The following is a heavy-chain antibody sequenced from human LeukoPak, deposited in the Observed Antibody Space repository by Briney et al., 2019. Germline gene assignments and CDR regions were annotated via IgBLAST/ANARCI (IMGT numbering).Heavy chain of an antibody. CDR3: ARESDDFWSGYYNGPFDY. CDR1: GFTFSSYA. Sequence: GGSLRLSCAASGFTFSSYAMHWVRQAPGKGLEWVAVISCDGSNKYYADSVKGRFTISRDNSKNTLYLQMNSLRAEDTAVYYCARESDDFWSGYYNGPFDYWGQGTLVTVSS. CDR2: ISCDGSNK. J-gene: IGHJ4*02. V-gene: IGHV3-30-3*01. D-gene: IGHD3-3*01.